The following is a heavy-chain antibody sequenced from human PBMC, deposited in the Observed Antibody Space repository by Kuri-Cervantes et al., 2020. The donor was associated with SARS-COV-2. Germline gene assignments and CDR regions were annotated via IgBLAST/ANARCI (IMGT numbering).Heavy chain of an antibody. D-gene: IGHD2-15*01. CDR2: IYYSGST. J-gene: IGHJ6*02. CDR3: ARGRNYYYGMDV. Sequence: SETLSLTCTVSGGSISSSSYYWGWIRQPPGKGLEWIGSIYYSGSTYYNPSLKSRVTISVDTSKNQFSLKLSSVTAADTAVYYCARGRNYYYGMDVWGQGTTVTVSS. V-gene: IGHV4-39*01. CDR1: GGSISSSSYY.